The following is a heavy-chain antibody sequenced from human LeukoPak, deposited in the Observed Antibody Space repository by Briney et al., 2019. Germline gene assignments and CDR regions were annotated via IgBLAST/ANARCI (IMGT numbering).Heavy chain of an antibody. V-gene: IGHV3-48*03. Sequence: PGGSLRLSCAASGFTFSSYEMNWVRQAPGKGLEWVSYISSSGSTIYYADSVKGRFTISRDNAKNSLYLQMNSLRAEDTAVYYCARGVYYDSLTGYSDDAFDIWGQGTMVTVSS. CDR2: ISSSGSTI. D-gene: IGHD3-9*01. CDR1: GFTFSSYE. J-gene: IGHJ3*02. CDR3: ARGVYYDSLTGYSDDAFDI.